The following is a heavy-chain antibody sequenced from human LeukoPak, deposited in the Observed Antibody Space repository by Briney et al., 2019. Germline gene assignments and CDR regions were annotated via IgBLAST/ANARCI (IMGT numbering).Heavy chain of an antibody. Sequence: PGGSLRLSCAASGFTFSSYWMSWVRQAPGKGLEWVANIKQDGSEKYYVDSVKGRFTISRDNAKNSLYLQMNSLRAEDTAVYYCARGGSNNYYYYYMDVWGKGTTVTVSS. CDR3: ARGGSNNYYYYYMDV. D-gene: IGHD2-15*01. CDR2: IKQDGSEK. J-gene: IGHJ6*03. V-gene: IGHV3-7*01. CDR1: GFTFSSYW.